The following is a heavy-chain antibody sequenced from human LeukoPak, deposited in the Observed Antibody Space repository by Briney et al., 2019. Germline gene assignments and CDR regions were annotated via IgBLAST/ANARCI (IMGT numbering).Heavy chain of an antibody. D-gene: IGHD4-17*01. V-gene: IGHV3-30*03. CDR2: ISYDGSNK. CDR1: GFTFSSYG. CDR3: ARGIWSTTVTAYYLDY. J-gene: IGHJ4*02. Sequence: GGSLRLSCAASGFTFSSYGMHWVRQAPGKGLEWVAVISYDGSNKYYADSVKGRFTISRDNSKNTLYLQMNSLRAEDTAVYYCARGIWSTTVTAYYLDYWGQGTLVTVSS.